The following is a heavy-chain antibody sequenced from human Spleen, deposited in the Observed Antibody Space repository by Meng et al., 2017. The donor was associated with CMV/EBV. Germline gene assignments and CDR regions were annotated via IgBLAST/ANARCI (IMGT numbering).Heavy chain of an antibody. CDR3: IQTAASGSSGE. J-gene: IGHJ4*02. Sequence: CAASGFTFSGSALPWVRQASGIGLEWVGRIRSKANSYATAYAASVKGRFTISRDDSKNTAYLQLNSLKTEDTAVYYCIQTAASGSSGEWGQGTLVTVSS. D-gene: IGHD1-26*01. CDR2: IRSKANSYAT. V-gene: IGHV3-73*01. CDR1: GFTFSGSA.